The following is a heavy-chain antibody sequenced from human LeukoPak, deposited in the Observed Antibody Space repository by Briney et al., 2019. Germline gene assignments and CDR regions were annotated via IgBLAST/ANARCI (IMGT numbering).Heavy chain of an antibody. Sequence: GGSLRLSCAASGFIFSDYYMNWIRQAPGKGLEWVSYISRSSSYTRYADSVKGRFTISRDNVQSSLYLQMNCLRAEDTAVYFCARARAGVTTAFDSWGQGTLVTVSS. V-gene: IGHV3-11*06. CDR2: ISRSSSYT. D-gene: IGHD4-17*01. J-gene: IGHJ4*02. CDR3: ARARAGVTTAFDS. CDR1: GFIFSDYY.